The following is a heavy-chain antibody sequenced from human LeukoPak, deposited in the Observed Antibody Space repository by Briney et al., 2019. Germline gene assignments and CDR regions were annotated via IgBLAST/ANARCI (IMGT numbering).Heavy chain of an antibody. D-gene: IGHD5-18*01. CDR3: ACGDSASLDY. V-gene: IGHV1-69*05. CDR2: IIPIFDTA. J-gene: IGHJ4*02. CDR1: GGTFSSYA. Sequence: ASVKVSCKASGGTFSSYAISWVRQAPGQGLEWMGRIIPIFDTANYAKKFQGRVTITTDESTSTAYMELSSLRSEDTVVYYCACGDSASLDYWGQGTLVTVSS.